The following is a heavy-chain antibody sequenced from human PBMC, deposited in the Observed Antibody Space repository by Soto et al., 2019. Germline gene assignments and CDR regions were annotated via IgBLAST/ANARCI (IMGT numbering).Heavy chain of an antibody. Sequence: GRSLRLSCAVPEFTLSDYAMPWVRHVPGKGLEWVAVISFDGNIKYNADSVKGRFTISRDNSKNTLFLQMDSPKGEDTAVYSCARAPRRYCTLISCLGPYALDVWGQGTVVT. CDR1: EFTLSDYA. D-gene: IGHD2-8*01. CDR3: ARAPRRYCTLISCLGPYALDV. CDR2: ISFDGNIK. V-gene: IGHV3-30-3*01. J-gene: IGHJ6*02.